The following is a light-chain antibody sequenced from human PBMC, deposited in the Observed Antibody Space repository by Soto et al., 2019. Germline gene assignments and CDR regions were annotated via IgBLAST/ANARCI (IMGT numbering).Light chain of an antibody. V-gene: IGLV1-44*01. Sequence: QSVLTQPPSASGTPGQRVTISCSGSSSNIGSKTVNWYQQLPGTVPKLLIYNSYQRPSGVPDPFSASKSGTSASLAISGLQSEDEDDYYCSSWDASLNGYVFGTGTKLTVL. CDR2: NSY. CDR3: SSWDASLNGYV. J-gene: IGLJ1*01. CDR1: SSNIGSKT.